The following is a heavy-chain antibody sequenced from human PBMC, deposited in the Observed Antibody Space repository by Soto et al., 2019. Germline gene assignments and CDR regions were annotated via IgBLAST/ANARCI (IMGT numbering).Heavy chain of an antibody. CDR1: GGSISTYY. V-gene: IGHV4-34*01. J-gene: IGHJ4*02. D-gene: IGHD3-9*01. CDR3: ARGTNLRCFD. CDR2: INHSGST. Sequence: TSETLSLTCTVSGGSISTYYWTWIRQPPGKGLEWIGEINHSGSTNYNPSLESRVTISVDTSKNQFSLKLSSVTAADTAVYYCARGTNLRCFDWGQGTLVTVSS.